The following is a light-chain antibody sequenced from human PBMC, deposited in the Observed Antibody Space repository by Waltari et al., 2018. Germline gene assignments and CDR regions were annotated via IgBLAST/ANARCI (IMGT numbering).Light chain of an antibody. J-gene: IGLJ3*02. CDR1: SGHSSNI. CDR3: QTGGHGTWV. V-gene: IGLV4-69*01. CDR2: VNSDGSH. Sequence: QLVLTQSPSASAYLGASVKLTCTLASGHSSNIIAWHQQKPEKGPRFLLKVNSDGSHAKGDEIPDRFSGSSSGPERYLTISSVQSEDEADYYCQTGGHGTWVFGGGTKLTVL.